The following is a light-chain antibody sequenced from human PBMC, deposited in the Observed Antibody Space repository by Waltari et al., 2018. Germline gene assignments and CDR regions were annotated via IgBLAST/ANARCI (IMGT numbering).Light chain of an antibody. CDR3: SSYTSSSTPV. CDR1: STDVGGYNS. V-gene: IGLV2-14*03. J-gene: IGLJ3*02. CDR2: DVS. Sequence: QSALTQPASVSGSPGQSITLSCPGTSTDVGGYNSVSWYQQHPGKAPKLMIYDVSNRPSGVSNRFSGSKSGNTASLTISGLQAEDEADYYCSSYTSSSTPVFGGGTKLTVL.